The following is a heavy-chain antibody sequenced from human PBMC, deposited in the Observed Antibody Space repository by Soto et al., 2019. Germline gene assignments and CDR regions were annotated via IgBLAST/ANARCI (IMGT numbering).Heavy chain of an antibody. V-gene: IGHV3-33*01. CDR1: VFTFSSYV. CDR2: IWYDGSNK. Sequence: SLRLSCASSVFTFSSYVMHWVRQAPGKGLEWVAVIWYDGSNKYYADSVKGRFTISRDNSKNTLYLQMNSLRAEDTAVYYCARGYSRSNWFDPWGQGTLVTVSS. CDR3: ARGYSRSNWFDP. J-gene: IGHJ5*02. D-gene: IGHD6-6*01.